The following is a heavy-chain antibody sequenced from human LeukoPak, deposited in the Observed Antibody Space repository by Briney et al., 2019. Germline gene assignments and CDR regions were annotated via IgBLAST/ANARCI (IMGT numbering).Heavy chain of an antibody. Sequence: GGSLRLSCAASGFTFSSYGMHWVRQAPGKGLEWVAVISYDGSNKYYADSVKGRFTISRDNSKNTLYLQMNSLRAEDTAVYYCAKDLRSYYYGSGSYLDYWGQGTLVTVSS. J-gene: IGHJ4*02. D-gene: IGHD3-10*01. CDR2: ISYDGSNK. CDR1: GFTFSSYG. V-gene: IGHV3-30*18. CDR3: AKDLRSYYYGSGSYLDY.